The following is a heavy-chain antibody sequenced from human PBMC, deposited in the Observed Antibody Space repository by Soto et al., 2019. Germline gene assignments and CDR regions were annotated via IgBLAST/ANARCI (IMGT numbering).Heavy chain of an antibody. V-gene: IGHV3-48*03. CDR1: GFSFSDYE. CDR3: ARDAFEIYYKFGLDV. CDR2: ISGSGGTI. D-gene: IGHD3-10*01. J-gene: IGHJ6*02. Sequence: PWGSLRLSCAASGFSFSDYEMNWVRQTPGKGLEWLSYISGSGGTIKYADSVKGRFTISRDNAKNSLYLQMHSLRADDTAVYYCARDAFEIYYKFGLDVWGQGTPVTVSS.